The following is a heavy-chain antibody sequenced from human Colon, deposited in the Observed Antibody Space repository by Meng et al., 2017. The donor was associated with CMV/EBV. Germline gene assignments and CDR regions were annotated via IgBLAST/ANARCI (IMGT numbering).Heavy chain of an antibody. CDR3: AREKSSINYDGMDV. V-gene: IGHV3-21*04. D-gene: IGHD2/OR15-2a*01. CDR1: GFTFKVYT. Sequence: GGSLRLSCAASGFTFKVYTMNWVRQAPGKGLEWISSISGSNDFIYYADSVKGRFTVSRDNAKNSLYLQMNSLRAEDTAVYFCAREKSSINYDGMDVWGQGTTVTVSS. J-gene: IGHJ6*02. CDR2: ISGSNDFI.